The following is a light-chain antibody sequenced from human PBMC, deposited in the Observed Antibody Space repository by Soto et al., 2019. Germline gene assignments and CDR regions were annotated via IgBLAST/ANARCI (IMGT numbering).Light chain of an antibody. CDR2: GAS. Sequence: PGERATLSCRASQSVSSSYLAWYQQKPGQAPRLLIFGASSRATGIPDRFSGSGSGTDFTLTISRLEPEDFAVYYCQQYGSSPYTFGQGTKLEIK. CDR1: QSVSSSY. CDR3: QQYGSSPYT. J-gene: IGKJ2*01. V-gene: IGKV3-20*01.